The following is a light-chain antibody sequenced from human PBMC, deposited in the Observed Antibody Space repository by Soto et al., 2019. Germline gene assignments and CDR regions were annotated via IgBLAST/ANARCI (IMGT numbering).Light chain of an antibody. CDR2: AAS. V-gene: IGKV1-27*01. Sequence: DIQMTQSPSSLSASVGDRVTITCRASQDINQFLAWFQQKPGKVPKLLIYAASTLQSGVPSRFSGSGSGTDFTLTISSLEPEDVANYYCQKYSNNPPGYTFGQGTKLDIK. CDR3: QKYSNNPPGYT. J-gene: IGKJ2*01. CDR1: QDINQF.